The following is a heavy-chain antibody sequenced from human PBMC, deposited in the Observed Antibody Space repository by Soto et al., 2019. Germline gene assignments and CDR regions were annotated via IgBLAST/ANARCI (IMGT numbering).Heavy chain of an antibody. CDR3: AHSLIPNWGSRVAFDY. CDR1: GFSLSTSGVG. D-gene: IGHD7-27*01. V-gene: IGHV2-5*02. Sequence: KESGPTLVKPIQSLKLTCTFSGFSLSTSGVGVGWIRQPPGKALEWLALIYWDDEKRYSPSLKSRLTITKDTSKNQVVLTMTNMDPVDTATYYCAHSLIPNWGSRVAFDYWGQGTLVTVSS. CDR2: IYWDDEK. J-gene: IGHJ4*02.